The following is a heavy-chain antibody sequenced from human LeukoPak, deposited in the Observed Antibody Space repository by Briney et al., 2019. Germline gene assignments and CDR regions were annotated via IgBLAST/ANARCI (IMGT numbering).Heavy chain of an antibody. V-gene: IGHV1-3*03. CDR3: ARARYETRIWPKSRYDYYHYMDV. Sequence: GASVKVSCKASGYTFTSYTIHWVRQAPGQRLEGMGWINACNGNTKYSQEFQDRVTITRDTSASTAYMELSSLRSEDMAVYYCARARYETRIWPKSRYDYYHYMDVWGKGTTVTVSS. CDR2: INACNGNT. D-gene: IGHD3-3*01. CDR1: GYTFTSYT. J-gene: IGHJ6*03.